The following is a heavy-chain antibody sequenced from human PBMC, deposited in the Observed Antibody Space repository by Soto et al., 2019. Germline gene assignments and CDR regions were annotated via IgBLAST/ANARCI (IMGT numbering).Heavy chain of an antibody. J-gene: IGHJ6*02. CDR1: GVTFSSYA. V-gene: IGHV1-69*06. D-gene: IGHD6-13*01. Sequence: SVKVSCKASGVTFSSYAISWVRQAPGQGLEWMGGIIPIFGTANYAQKFQGRVTNTADKSTSTAYMELSSLRSEDTAVYYCASSVAAAAYYYGMDVWGQGTTVTVSS. CDR3: ASSVAAAAYYYGMDV. CDR2: IIPIFGTA.